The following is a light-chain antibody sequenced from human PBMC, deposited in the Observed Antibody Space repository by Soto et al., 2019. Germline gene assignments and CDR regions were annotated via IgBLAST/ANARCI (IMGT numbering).Light chain of an antibody. CDR1: SSVVGSYNL. Sequence: QSVLSQPASVSGSPGQAIPISCTGNSSVVGSYNLVSWYQQHPGKAPKLMIYEGSKRPSGVSNRFSGSKSGNTASLTISGLQAEDEADYYCCSYAGSSTWVFGTGTKVTVL. J-gene: IGLJ1*01. CDR2: EGS. V-gene: IGLV2-23*01. CDR3: CSYAGSSTWV.